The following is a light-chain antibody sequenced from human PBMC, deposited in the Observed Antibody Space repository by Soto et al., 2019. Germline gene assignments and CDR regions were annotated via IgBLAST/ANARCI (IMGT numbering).Light chain of an antibody. J-gene: IGKJ3*01. Sequence: EIVMTQSPATLSVSPGERATLSCRASQSVSSNLAWYQQKPGQAPRLLIYGASTRDTGIPARFSGSGSGTEFTLTISSLQSEDVAVYYCQQYNNWPPFTFGPGTKVDIK. CDR1: QSVSSN. CDR2: GAS. CDR3: QQYNNWPPFT. V-gene: IGKV3-15*01.